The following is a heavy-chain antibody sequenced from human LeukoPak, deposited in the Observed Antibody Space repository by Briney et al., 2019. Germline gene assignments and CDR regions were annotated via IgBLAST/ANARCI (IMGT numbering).Heavy chain of an antibody. J-gene: IGHJ3*02. CDR1: GYTFTGYY. V-gene: IGHV1-2*02. CDR2: INPNSGGT. D-gene: IGHD3-22*01. Sequence: GASVKVSCKASGYTFTGYYMHWVRQAPGQGLEWMGWINPNSGGTNYAQKFQGRVTMTRDTSISTAYMELSRLRSDDTAVYYCARGITMIVMTDDAFDIWGQGTMVTVSS. CDR3: ARGITMIVMTDDAFDI.